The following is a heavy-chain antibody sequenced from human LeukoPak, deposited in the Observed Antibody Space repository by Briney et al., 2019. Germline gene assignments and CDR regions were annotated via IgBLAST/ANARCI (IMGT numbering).Heavy chain of an antibody. Sequence: SGPTLVNPTQTLTLTCTFSGFSLSTSGVGGGWIRQPPGKALEWLALIYWHDDKRYSPSLKSRLTITKDTSKNQVVLTITNMDPVNTATYYCALGGETLDHWGQGTRVTVSS. CDR2: IYWHDDK. CDR3: ALGGETLDH. D-gene: IGHD4-17*01. CDR1: GFSLSTSGVG. V-gene: IGHV2-5*01. J-gene: IGHJ4*02.